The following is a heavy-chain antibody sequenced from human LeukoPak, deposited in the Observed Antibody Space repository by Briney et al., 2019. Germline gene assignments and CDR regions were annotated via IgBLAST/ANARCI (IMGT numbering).Heavy chain of an antibody. D-gene: IGHD3-22*01. V-gene: IGHV4-39*01. CDR3: ARQSGSDSSGYYRPPRLLYFDY. J-gene: IGHJ4*02. Sequence: PSETLSLTCTVSGGSISSSSYYWGWIRQPPGKGLEWIGSIYYSGSTYYNPSLKSRVTISVDTSKNQFSLKLSSVTAADTAVYYCARQSGSDSSGYYRPPRLLYFDYWGQGTLVTVSS. CDR2: IYYSGST. CDR1: GGSISSSSYY.